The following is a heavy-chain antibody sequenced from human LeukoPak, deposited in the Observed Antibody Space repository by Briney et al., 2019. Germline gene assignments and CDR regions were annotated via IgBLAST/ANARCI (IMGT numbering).Heavy chain of an antibody. CDR3: ARGPYTSGSRDYRAGLDDAFDM. J-gene: IGHJ3*02. CDR1: RGSTSSGIHF. CDR2: IYAVGST. Sequence: PSETLSVTRTLPRGSTSSGIHFWSWVRQPPGRGLGWIGFIYAVGSTYYDANIESRVVMSLDTSKNQFSLKLTSVTAVDTAKYYCARGPYTSGSRDYRAGLDDAFDMWGQGTMVTVAS. D-gene: IGHD3-3*01. V-gene: IGHV4-30-4*01.